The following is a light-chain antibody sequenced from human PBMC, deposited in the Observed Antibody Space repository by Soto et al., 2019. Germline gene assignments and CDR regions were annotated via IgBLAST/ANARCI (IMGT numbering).Light chain of an antibody. J-gene: IGLJ1*01. V-gene: IGLV2-8*01. Sequence: QSALTQPPSASGSPGQSGTISCTGTSSDVGGYNYVSWYQQHPGKAPKLMIYEVSKRPSGVPDRFSGSKSGNTASLTVSGLQAEDEADYYCSSYAGSNVYVFGTGTKVTVL. CDR3: SSYAGSNVYV. CDR2: EVS. CDR1: SSDVGGYNY.